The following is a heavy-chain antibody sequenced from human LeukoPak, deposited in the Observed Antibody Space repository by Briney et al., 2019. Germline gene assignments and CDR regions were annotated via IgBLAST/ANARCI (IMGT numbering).Heavy chain of an antibody. CDR3: ARNDRGAFDI. CDR2: ISRGCNT. D-gene: IGHD3-22*01. CDR1: GFTVSRNY. J-gene: IGHJ3*02. Sequence: ESLKISCAASGFTVSRNYMRWVRQAPGKGLEWVSDISRGCNTYYTDSVKGRFTISSDNSKNTLYLQMSSLRVEDTAVYYCARNDRGAFDIWGQGTMVTVSS. V-gene: IGHV3-53*01.